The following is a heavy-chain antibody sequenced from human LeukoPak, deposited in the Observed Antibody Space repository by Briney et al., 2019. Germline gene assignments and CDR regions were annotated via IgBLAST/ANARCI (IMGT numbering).Heavy chain of an antibody. CDR1: GFTFSSYS. CDR3: ARESENSNVPFDY. J-gene: IGHJ4*02. V-gene: IGHV3-48*01. D-gene: IGHD4-11*01. Sequence: PGGSLRLSCAASGFTFSSYSMNWVRQAPGKGLEWVSYISSSSSTIYYADSVKGRFTISRDNAKNSLYLQMNSLRAEDTAVYYCARESENSNVPFDYWGQGTLVTVSS. CDR2: ISSSSSTI.